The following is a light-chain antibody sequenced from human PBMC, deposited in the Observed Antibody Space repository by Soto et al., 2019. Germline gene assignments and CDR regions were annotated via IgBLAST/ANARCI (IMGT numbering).Light chain of an antibody. Sequence: IVMTQSPATLSVSPGERATLSCRASQSVSSDLAWYQQRPGQAPRLLIHDASTRAPGIPARFSGSGSGTEFTLTISSLQSEDLAVYYCQQRSNWFLTFGGGTKVDIK. CDR1: QSVSSD. J-gene: IGKJ4*01. CDR3: QQRSNWFLT. V-gene: IGKV3-15*01. CDR2: DAS.